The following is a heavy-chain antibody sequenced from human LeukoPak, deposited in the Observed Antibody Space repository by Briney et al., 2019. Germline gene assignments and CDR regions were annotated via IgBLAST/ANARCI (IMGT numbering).Heavy chain of an antibody. CDR2: MNPNSGNT. CDR1: GYTFTSYD. Sequence: ASVKVSCKASGYTFTSYDINWVRQATGQGLEWMGWMNPNSGNTGYAQKFQGRVTITRNTSISTAYMELSSLRSEDTAVYYRAKDDIVVVVAATFLPRPYDYWGQGTLVTVSS. J-gene: IGHJ4*02. CDR3: AKDDIVVVVAATFLPRPYDY. V-gene: IGHV1-8*03. D-gene: IGHD2-15*01.